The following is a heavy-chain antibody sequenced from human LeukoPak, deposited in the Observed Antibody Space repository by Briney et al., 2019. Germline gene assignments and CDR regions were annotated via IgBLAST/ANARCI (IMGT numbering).Heavy chain of an antibody. CDR1: GYTFTNYG. V-gene: IGHV1-18*01. CDR3: ARTQSQSGSYRYYFGY. J-gene: IGHJ4*02. D-gene: IGHD1-26*01. CDR2: ISAYNGNT. Sequence: ASVKVSCKASGYTFTNYGISWVRQAPGQGLEWMGWISAYNGNTNYARKLQGRVTMTTDTSTSTAYMELRSLRSDDTAVYYCARTQSQSGSYRYYFGYWGQGTLVTVSS.